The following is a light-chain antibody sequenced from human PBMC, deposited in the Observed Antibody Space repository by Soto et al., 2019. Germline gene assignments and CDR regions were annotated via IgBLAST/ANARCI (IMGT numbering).Light chain of an antibody. CDR2: AAS. CDR3: QHLNSYPRALA. Sequence: DIQLTQSPSFLSASVGDRVTITCRASQGIRTFLAWYQQKLGEAPKLLLYAASTLQSGVSLRFSGSGSGTEFTLTISSLQPEDVATYYCQHLNSYPRALAFGGGTKVEI. V-gene: IGKV1-9*01. J-gene: IGKJ4*01. CDR1: QGIRTF.